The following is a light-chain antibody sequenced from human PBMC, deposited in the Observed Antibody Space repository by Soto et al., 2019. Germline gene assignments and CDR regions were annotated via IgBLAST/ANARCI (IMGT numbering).Light chain of an antibody. V-gene: IGKV1-6*01. CDR2: AAS. J-gene: IGKJ2*01. Sequence: AIQMTQAPSSLSASLGDRVTITCRASQSIRNDLSWYQQKPGKAPKLLIYAASSLQSGVPSRCSGSGSGTDFTLTISRLHPEDFATYYCLQDYNYPYTFGQGTKLEIK. CDR1: QSIRND. CDR3: LQDYNYPYT.